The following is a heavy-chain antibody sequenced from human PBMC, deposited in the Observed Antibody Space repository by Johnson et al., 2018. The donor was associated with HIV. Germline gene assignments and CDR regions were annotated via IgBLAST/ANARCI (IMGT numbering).Heavy chain of an antibody. CDR3: AKNCARGDAFDI. Sequence: VQLVESGGGFVEPGGSLRLSCAASGFTFSYVWMHWVRQAPGKGLEWVARIKSRSDRGTTYHAAPVKGRFSISRDDSKNTLYLQMNSRKTEDTAVYYCAKNCARGDAFDIWGQGTLVTVSS. CDR1: GFTFSYVW. J-gene: IGHJ3*02. CDR2: IKSRSDRGTT. V-gene: IGHV3-15*01. D-gene: IGHD2-21*01.